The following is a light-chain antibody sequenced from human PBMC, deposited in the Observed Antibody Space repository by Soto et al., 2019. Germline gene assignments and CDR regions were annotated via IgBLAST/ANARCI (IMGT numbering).Light chain of an antibody. Sequence: EIVLTQSPGTLSLSPWERATLSCRASQSVSSSYLAWYQQKPGQAPRLLIYGASSRATGIPDRFSGSGSGTDFTLTISSLQPEDFATYSCQQTYTTPETFGQGTKVDIK. CDR3: QQTYTTPET. V-gene: IGKV3-20*01. J-gene: IGKJ1*01. CDR1: QSVSSSY. CDR2: GAS.